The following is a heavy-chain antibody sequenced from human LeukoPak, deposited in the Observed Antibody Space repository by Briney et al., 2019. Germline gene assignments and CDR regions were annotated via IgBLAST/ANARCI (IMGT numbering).Heavy chain of an antibody. D-gene: IGHD3-22*01. V-gene: IGHV3-15*01. CDR1: GFTFSSYS. CDR3: TTDRDYYDSPGFDY. Sequence: GGSLRLSCAASGFTFSSYSMNWVRQAPGKGLEWVGRIKSKTDGGTTDYAAPVKGRFTISRDDSKNTLYLQMNSLKTEDTAVYYCTTDRDYYDSPGFDYWGQGTLVTVSS. J-gene: IGHJ4*02. CDR2: IKSKTDGGTT.